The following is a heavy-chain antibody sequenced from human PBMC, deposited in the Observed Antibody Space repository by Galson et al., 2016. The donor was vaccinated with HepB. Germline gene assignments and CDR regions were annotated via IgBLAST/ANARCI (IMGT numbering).Heavy chain of an antibody. V-gene: IGHV5-51*01. J-gene: IGHJ4*02. CDR3: ARRPEIRGDCTRGVWYLTTVFDY. CDR2: IYPGDSDT. D-gene: IGHD2-8*02. CDR1: GYSFATYW. Sequence: QSGAEVKKPGESLKISCKASGYSFATYWIGWVRQMPGKGLEWMGIIYPGDSDTRYSPSFQGQVIISTDKSISTAYLQWSSLRASDTAMYYCARRPEIRGDCTRGVWYLTTVFDYWGQGTLVTVSS.